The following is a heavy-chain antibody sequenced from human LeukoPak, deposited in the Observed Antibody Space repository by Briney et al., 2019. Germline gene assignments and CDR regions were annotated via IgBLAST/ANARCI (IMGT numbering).Heavy chain of an antibody. D-gene: IGHD6-19*01. V-gene: IGHV3-23*01. CDR2: ISASGDDT. CDR1: GFTFSSYA. J-gene: IGHJ4*02. CDR3: AKVVAVAGTFDH. Sequence: GGSLRLSCSASGFTFSSYAMSWVRQGPGKGLEWVSAISASGDDTYYADSVKGRFTISRDNSKNTLYLQMNSLRAEDTAKYYCAKVVAVAGTFDHWGQGTLVTVSS.